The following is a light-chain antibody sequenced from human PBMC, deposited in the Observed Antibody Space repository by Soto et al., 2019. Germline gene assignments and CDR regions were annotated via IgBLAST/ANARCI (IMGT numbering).Light chain of an antibody. J-gene: IGKJ5*01. Sequence: AIPLTQSPSSLSASVGDRVTITCRASQGISSALAWYQQKPGKAPKLLIYDASSLESGVPSRFSGSGSGTDFTLTISSLQPEDFATYYCLQFNSYPITFGQGTRLEIK. CDR2: DAS. CDR3: LQFNSYPIT. V-gene: IGKV1-13*02. CDR1: QGISSA.